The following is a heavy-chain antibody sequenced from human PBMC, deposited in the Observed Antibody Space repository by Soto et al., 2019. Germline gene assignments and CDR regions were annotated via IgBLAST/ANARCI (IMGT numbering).Heavy chain of an antibody. CDR1: GFTFENYA. CDR2: ISGSGGTT. Sequence: GGSLRLSCVASGFTFENYAMSWVRQAPGKGLEWVSAISGSGGTTYYSDSVKGRFTISRDNSKNTVYLQMNDLRVEDAAEYFCAKDSWAIFGVPAGEYYAMDVWGQGATVTVS. D-gene: IGHD3-3*01. J-gene: IGHJ6*02. CDR3: AKDSWAIFGVPAGEYYAMDV. V-gene: IGHV3-23*01.